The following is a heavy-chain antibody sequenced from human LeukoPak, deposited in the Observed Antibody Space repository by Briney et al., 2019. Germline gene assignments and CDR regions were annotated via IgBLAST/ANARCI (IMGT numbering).Heavy chain of an antibody. D-gene: IGHD3-10*01. Sequence: PGGSLRLSCAASGFTFSSYGMHWVRQVPGKGLEWVAVISYDGSNKYYADSVKGRFTISRDNSKNTLYLQMNSLRAEDTAVYYCAKGYYYADDYWGQGTLVTVSS. CDR2: ISYDGSNK. CDR3: AKGYYYADDY. J-gene: IGHJ4*02. CDR1: GFTFSSYG. V-gene: IGHV3-30*18.